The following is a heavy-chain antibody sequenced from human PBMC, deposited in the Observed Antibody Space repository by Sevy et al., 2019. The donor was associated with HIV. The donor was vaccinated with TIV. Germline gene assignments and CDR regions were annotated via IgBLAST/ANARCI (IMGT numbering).Heavy chain of an antibody. CDR2: FDPEDDEK. D-gene: IGHD3-22*01. CDR3: ATTKDYYDSSGYPFDY. V-gene: IGHV1-24*01. Sequence: ASVKVSCKVSGYTLTELSVHWVRQAPGKGLEWMATFDPEDDEKIYAQKFQGRVTMTEDTSPDTAYMELSSLRSEDTAVYYCATTKDYYDSSGYPFDYWGQGTLVTVSS. CDR1: GYTLTELS. J-gene: IGHJ4*02.